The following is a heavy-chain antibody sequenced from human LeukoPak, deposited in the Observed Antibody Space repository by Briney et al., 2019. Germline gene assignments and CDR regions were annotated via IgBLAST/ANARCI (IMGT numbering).Heavy chain of an antibody. D-gene: IGHD3-10*01. V-gene: IGHV4-31*03. J-gene: IGHJ4*02. CDR1: GGSISSGGYY. CDR2: IYYSGST. CDR3: ARSGYYGSGSYSAGFDY. Sequence: SGTLSLTCTVSGGSISSGGYYWNWTRQHPGKGLEWIGYIYYSGSTYYNPSLKSRVTISVDTSKNQFSLKLSSVTAADTAVYYCARSGYYGSGSYSAGFDYWGQGTLVTVSS.